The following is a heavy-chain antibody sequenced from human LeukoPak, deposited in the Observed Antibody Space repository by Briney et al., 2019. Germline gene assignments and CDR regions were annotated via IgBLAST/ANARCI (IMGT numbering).Heavy chain of an antibody. CDR2: ISYDGSNE. J-gene: IGHJ4*02. Sequence: GGSLRLSCAASGFTFSRYAMHWVRPAPGKGLEWVAVISYDGSNEYYADSVKGRFTISRDSSENTLYLQMNSLRVEDTAVYYCARVGYYSSGPFSYFDYWGQGTLVTVSS. V-gene: IGHV3-30-3*01. CDR1: GFTFSRYA. CDR3: ARVGYYSSGPFSYFDY. D-gene: IGHD3-10*01.